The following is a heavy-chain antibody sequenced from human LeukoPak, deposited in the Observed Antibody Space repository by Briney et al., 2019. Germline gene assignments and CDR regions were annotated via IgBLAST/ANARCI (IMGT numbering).Heavy chain of an antibody. Sequence: GGSLRLSCAASGFTFSSYAMHWVRQAPGKGLEWVAFIRYDGTNKYYTDSVKGRFTISRDNSKNTLYLQMNSLRAEDTAIYYCAKVANCYDSYDAFDIWGQGTMVTVSS. CDR1: GFTFSSYA. CDR3: AKVANCYDSYDAFDI. V-gene: IGHV3-30*02. J-gene: IGHJ3*02. CDR2: IRYDGTNK. D-gene: IGHD3-22*01.